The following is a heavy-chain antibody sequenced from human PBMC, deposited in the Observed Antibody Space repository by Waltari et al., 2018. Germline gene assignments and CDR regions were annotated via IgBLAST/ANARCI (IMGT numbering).Heavy chain of an antibody. V-gene: IGHV1-2*02. J-gene: IGHJ4*02. Sequence: QVQLVQSGAEVKKPGASVKVSCKASGSAFTSHYRHWVRQAPGQGLEWMGWIHPNSGDTYYAQKFQGRVTMTRDTSITTAFMDLSRLRSDDTAVYYCARSYQSGSYWDYWGQGTLVTVSS. CDR1: GSAFTSHY. CDR3: ARSYQSGSYWDY. D-gene: IGHD1-26*01. CDR2: IHPNSGDT.